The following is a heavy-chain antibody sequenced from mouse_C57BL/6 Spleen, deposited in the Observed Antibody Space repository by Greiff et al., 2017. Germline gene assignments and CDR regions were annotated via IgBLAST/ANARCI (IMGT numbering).Heavy chain of an antibody. CDR2: INPNNGGT. J-gene: IGHJ1*03. CDR1: GYTFTDYN. CDR3: ARLDYGSRWYFDV. Sequence: VQLQQSGPELVKPGASVKMSCKASGYTFTDYNMHWVKQSHGKSLEWIGYINPNNGGTSYNQKFKGKATLTVNQSSSTAYMELRSLTSEDSAVYYCARLDYGSRWYFDVWGTGTTVTVSS. D-gene: IGHD1-1*01. V-gene: IGHV1-22*01.